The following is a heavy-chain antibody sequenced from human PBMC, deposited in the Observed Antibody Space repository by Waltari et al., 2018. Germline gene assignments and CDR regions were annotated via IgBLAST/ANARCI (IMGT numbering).Heavy chain of an antibody. V-gene: IGHV1-2*02. D-gene: IGHD3-10*01. Sequence: QVQLVQSGAEVKKPGASVKVSCKASGYTFTGYWMQWVRQAPGQGLEWMGWINPSSGGTNYEQKLQDRVTMTRDTSISTAYMERSRRRSDDTAVYYCARYGLRGGWFDPWGQGTLVTISS. J-gene: IGHJ5*02. CDR3: ARYGLRGGWFDP. CDR2: INPSSGGT. CDR1: GYTFTGYW.